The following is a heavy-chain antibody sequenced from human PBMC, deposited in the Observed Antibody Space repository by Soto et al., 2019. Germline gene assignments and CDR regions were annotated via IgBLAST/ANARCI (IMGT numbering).Heavy chain of an antibody. CDR1: GYTFTSYD. CDR3: ARGKLYYYDSSGYYPDYYYYYGMDV. V-gene: IGHV1-8*01. Sequence: ASVKVSCKASGYTFTSYDIHWVRQATGQGLEWMGWMNPNSGNTGYAQKFQGRVTMTRNTSISTAYMELSSLRSEDTAVYYCARGKLYYYDSSGYYPDYYYYYGMDVWGQGTTVTVSS. CDR2: MNPNSGNT. D-gene: IGHD3-22*01. J-gene: IGHJ6*02.